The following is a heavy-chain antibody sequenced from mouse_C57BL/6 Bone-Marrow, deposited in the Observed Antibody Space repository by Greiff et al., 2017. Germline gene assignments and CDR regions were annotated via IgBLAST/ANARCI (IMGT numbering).Heavy chain of an antibody. CDR3: AGRANWFAY. CDR2: INPNSGNT. Sequence: VQLQQSGPELVKPGASVKISCKASGYTFTDYSMDWVKQSHGKSLEWIGEINPNSGNTYYNEKFKGKATLTVDKSSSTAYMELRCLTSEDSAVYYCAGRANWFAYWGQGTLVTVSA. CDR1: GYTFTDYS. V-gene: IGHV1-18*01. J-gene: IGHJ3*01.